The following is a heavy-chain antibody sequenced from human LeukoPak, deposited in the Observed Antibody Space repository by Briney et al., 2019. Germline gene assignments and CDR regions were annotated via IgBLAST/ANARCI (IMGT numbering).Heavy chain of an antibody. CDR1: GFTFSSYW. CDR2: IKQDGSEK. Sequence: GGSLRLSCAASGFTFSSYWMSWVRQAPGKGLEWVANIKQDGSEKYYVDSVKGRFAISRDDAKNSLYLQMNSLRAEDTAVYYCARGYSYGYYFDYWGQGTLVTVSS. J-gene: IGHJ4*02. V-gene: IGHV3-7*04. CDR3: ARGYSYGYYFDY. D-gene: IGHD5-18*01.